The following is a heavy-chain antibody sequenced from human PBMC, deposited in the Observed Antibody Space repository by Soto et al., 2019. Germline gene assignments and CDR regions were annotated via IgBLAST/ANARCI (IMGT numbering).Heavy chain of an antibody. Sequence: PSETLSLTCAVSGYSISSGYYWGWIRQPPGKGLEWIGSIYHSGSTYYNPSLKSRVTISVDTSKNQFSLKLSPVTAADTAVYYCARDNGDVDYWGQGTLVTVSS. V-gene: IGHV4-38-2*02. CDR1: GYSISSGYY. J-gene: IGHJ4*02. D-gene: IGHD4-17*01. CDR3: ARDNGDVDY. CDR2: IYHSGST.